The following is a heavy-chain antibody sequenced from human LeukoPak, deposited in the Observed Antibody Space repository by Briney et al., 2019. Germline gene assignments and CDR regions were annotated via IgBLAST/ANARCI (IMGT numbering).Heavy chain of an antibody. CDR2: ISGSGDST. D-gene: IGHD6-13*01. V-gene: IGHV3-23*01. CDR1: GFTFSSYA. Sequence: GGSLRLSCAVSGFTFSSYAMNWVRQAPGKGLEWVSSISGSGDSTYYADSVKGRFTISRDNSKNTLYLQINGLRPEDTAIYYCAKPGYAGYSTSWYPIDYWGQGTLVTVSS. CDR3: AKPGYAGYSTSWYPIDY. J-gene: IGHJ4*02.